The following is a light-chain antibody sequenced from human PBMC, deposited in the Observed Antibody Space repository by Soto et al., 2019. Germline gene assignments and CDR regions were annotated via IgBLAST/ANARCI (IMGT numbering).Light chain of an antibody. Sequence: DIQMTQSPSSLSASVGDRVTITCRASQGTSNYLAWYQQKQGKVPKLLIYAASTLQSGVPSRFRGSGSGTYFTLTINSLQPEDVATYYCQKYNSAPTWTFGQGTKVEIK. CDR3: QKYNSAPTWT. V-gene: IGKV1-27*01. CDR2: AAS. CDR1: QGTSNY. J-gene: IGKJ1*01.